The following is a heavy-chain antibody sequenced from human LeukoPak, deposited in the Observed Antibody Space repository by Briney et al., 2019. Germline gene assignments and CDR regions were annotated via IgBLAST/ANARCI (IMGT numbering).Heavy chain of an antibody. CDR3: ARRLGYSSSWYPRPFDY. Sequence: PSETLSLTCTVSGGSISSYYWSWIRQPPGKGLEWIGYIYYSGSTNYNPSLKSRVTISVDTSKNQFSLKLSSVTAADTAVYYCARRLGYSSSWYPRPFDYWGQGTLVTVSS. CDR2: IYYSGST. CDR1: GGSISSYY. D-gene: IGHD6-13*01. J-gene: IGHJ4*02. V-gene: IGHV4-59*01.